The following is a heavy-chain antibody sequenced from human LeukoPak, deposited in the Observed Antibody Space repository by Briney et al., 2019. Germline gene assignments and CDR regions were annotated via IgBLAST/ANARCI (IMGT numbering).Heavy chain of an antibody. Sequence: SETLSLTCTVSGGSIRSDFWSWIRQPPGKGLEWIGYVYYSGSTNYSPSLNSRVTMSVDTSKKQFSLTLSFVTAADTAIYYCARHYYGGSGAFDIWGQGTMVTVS. V-gene: IGHV4-59*08. J-gene: IGHJ3*02. CDR2: VYYSGST. CDR3: ARHYYGGSGAFDI. D-gene: IGHD4-23*01. CDR1: GGSIRSDF.